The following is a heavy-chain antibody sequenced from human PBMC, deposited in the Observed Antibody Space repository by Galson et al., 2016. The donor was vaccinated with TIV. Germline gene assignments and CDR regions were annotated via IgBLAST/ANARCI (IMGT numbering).Heavy chain of an antibody. J-gene: IGHJ5*02. V-gene: IGHV3-15*05. CDR1: GFTFSDAW. CDR3: VRDRPSEDYYGA. D-gene: IGHD3-10*01. CDR2: IKSKAAGGAT. Sequence: SLRLSCAASGFTFSDAWMTWVRQAPGKGLEWVGRIKSKAAGGATDYGAPVKGRFTISRDDSGSTLYLQMNSLKTEDTALYFCVRDRPSEDYYGAWGQGALVTVSS.